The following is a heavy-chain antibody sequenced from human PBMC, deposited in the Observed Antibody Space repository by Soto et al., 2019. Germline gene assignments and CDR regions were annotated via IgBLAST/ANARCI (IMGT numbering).Heavy chain of an antibody. CDR2: ISSSSSYI. D-gene: IGHD6-19*01. CDR1: GFTFSSYS. Sequence: EVQLVESGGGLVKPGGSLRLSCAASGFTFSSYSMNWVRQAPGKGLEWVSSISSSSSYIYYADSVKGRFTISRDNAKNSLYLQMNSLRAEDTAVYYCARRGAVAGPSFDYWGQGTLVTVSS. V-gene: IGHV3-21*01. J-gene: IGHJ4*02. CDR3: ARRGAVAGPSFDY.